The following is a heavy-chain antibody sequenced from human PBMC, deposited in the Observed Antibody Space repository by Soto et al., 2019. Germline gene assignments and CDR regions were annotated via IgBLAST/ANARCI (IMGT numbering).Heavy chain of an antibody. V-gene: IGHV4-59*01. J-gene: IGHJ4*02. Sequence: SETLSLTCTVSGGSISPYYWSWIRQPPGKGLEWIGYIYYSGSTDYDPSLKSRVTISVDTSKNQFSLKLSSVTAADTAVYYCARRWGTYFDFWGQGTLVTVSS. CDR3: ARRWGTYFDF. CDR2: IYYSGST. CDR1: GGSISPYY. D-gene: IGHD7-27*01.